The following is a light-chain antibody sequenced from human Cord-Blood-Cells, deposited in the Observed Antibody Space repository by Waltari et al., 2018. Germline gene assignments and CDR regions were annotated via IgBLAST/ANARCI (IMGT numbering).Light chain of an antibody. CDR3: CSYEGSYV. J-gene: IGLJ1*01. V-gene: IGLV2-11*01. Sequence: QSALTQPRSVSGSPGQSVTISCTGTSSDVGGYHYVSWYQQHPGKAPKLMIYDVSKRPSGVPDRFSGSKSGNTASLTISGLQAEDEADYYCCSYEGSYVFGTGTKVTVL. CDR1: SSDVGGYHY. CDR2: DVS.